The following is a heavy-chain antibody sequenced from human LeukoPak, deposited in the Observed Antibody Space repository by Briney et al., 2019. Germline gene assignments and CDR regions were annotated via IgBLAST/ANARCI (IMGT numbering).Heavy chain of an antibody. D-gene: IGHD1-1*01. J-gene: IGHJ5*02. CDR3: ARDLSRYLTFNWFDP. CDR1: GGTFSSYA. Sequence: SVKVSCRASGGTFSSYAISWVRQAPGQGLEWMGRIIPIFGTANYAQKFQGRVTITADKSTSTAYMELSSLRSEDTAVYYCARDLSRYLTFNWFDPWGQGTLVTVSS. V-gene: IGHV1-69*06. CDR2: IIPIFGTA.